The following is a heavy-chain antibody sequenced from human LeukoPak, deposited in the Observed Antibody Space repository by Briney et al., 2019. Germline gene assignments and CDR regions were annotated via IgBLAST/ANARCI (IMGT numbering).Heavy chain of an antibody. CDR3: AREANDSSGYYPKHDAFDI. CDR2: INPNSGGT. J-gene: IGHJ3*02. CDR1: GYTFTGYY. D-gene: IGHD3-22*01. V-gene: IGHV1-2*02. Sequence: GASVTVSCKASGYTFTGYYMHWVRQAPGQGLEWMGWINPNSGGTNYAQKFQGRVTMTRDTSISTAYMELSRLRSDDTAVYYCAREANDSSGYYPKHDAFDIWGQGTMVTVSS.